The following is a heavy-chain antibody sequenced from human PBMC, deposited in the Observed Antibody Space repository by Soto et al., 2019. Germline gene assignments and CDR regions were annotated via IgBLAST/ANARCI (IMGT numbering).Heavy chain of an antibody. V-gene: IGHV3-23*01. Sequence: EVQLLESGGGLVQPGGSLRLSCAASGFTLSSYAMSWVRQAPGKGLEWVSAISGSGGSTYYADSVKGRFTISRDNSKNTLYLQMNSLRAEDTAVYYCAKRSTSSWWSRPVGGWFDPWGQGTLVTVSS. CDR1: GFTLSSYA. CDR2: ISGSGGST. D-gene: IGHD6-13*01. J-gene: IGHJ5*02. CDR3: AKRSTSSWWSRPVGGWFDP.